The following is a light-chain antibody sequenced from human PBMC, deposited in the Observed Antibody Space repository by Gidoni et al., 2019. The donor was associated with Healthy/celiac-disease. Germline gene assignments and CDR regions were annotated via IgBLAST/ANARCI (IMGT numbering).Light chain of an antibody. V-gene: IGKV1-8*01. Sequence: IQMTHSLSSLSASTGDSVTITCRASQGLISYLAWYQQKPGKAPNLLLYAASTLQSGVPSRFSGSGCGAEFTLTISCLQSEDFATYYCQQYYSYPLLTFGGGTKVEIK. J-gene: IGKJ4*01. CDR3: QQYYSYPLLT. CDR2: AAS. CDR1: QGLISY.